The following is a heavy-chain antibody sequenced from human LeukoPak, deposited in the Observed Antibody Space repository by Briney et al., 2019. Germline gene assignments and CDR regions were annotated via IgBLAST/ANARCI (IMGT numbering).Heavy chain of an antibody. J-gene: IGHJ5*02. D-gene: IGHD5-18*01. CDR3: ARGGMIQLWFGWFDP. V-gene: IGHV4-39*01. CDR1: GGSISSSSYY. CDR2: IYYSGST. Sequence: SETLSLTCTVSGGSISSSSYYWGWIRQAPGKGLEWIGSIYYSGSTYYNPSLKSRVTISEDTSKNQFSLKLSSVTAADTAVYYCARGGMIQLWFGWFDPWGQGTLVTVSS.